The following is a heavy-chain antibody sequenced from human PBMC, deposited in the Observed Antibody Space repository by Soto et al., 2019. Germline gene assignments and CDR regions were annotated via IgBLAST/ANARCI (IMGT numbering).Heavy chain of an antibody. V-gene: IGHV1-18*01. CDR2: IAAYNGNT. CDR1: GFIFTYYG. Sequence: ASVKVSCKASGFIFTYYGISWVRQAPGQGLEWMGWIAAYNGNTDYAQRLQDRVTMTTDTSTGTAYMELRSLTSDDTAVYYCARDIGSSGWYHDAFDIWGQGTMVTVSS. D-gene: IGHD6-19*01. CDR3: ARDIGSSGWYHDAFDI. J-gene: IGHJ3*02.